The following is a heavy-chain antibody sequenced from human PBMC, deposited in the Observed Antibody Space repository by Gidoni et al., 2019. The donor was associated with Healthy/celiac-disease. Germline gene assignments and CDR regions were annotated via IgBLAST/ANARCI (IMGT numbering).Heavy chain of an antibody. Sequence: QLQLQESGPGLVKPSETLSLTCPVSGGSISSSSYYWGWIRQPPGKGLEWIGSIYYSGSTYYNPSLKRRVTISVDTSKNQFSLKLSSVTAADTAVYYCARDGTSGSYYAGHAFDIWGQGTMVTVSS. CDR1: GGSISSSSYY. J-gene: IGHJ3*02. D-gene: IGHD1-26*01. V-gene: IGHV4-39*07. CDR2: IYYSGST. CDR3: ARDGTSGSYYAGHAFDI.